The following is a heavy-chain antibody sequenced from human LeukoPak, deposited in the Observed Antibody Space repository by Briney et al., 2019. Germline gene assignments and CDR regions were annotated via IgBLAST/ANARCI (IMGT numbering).Heavy chain of an antibody. Sequence: GASVKVSCKASGYTFPNYGITWVRQAPGQGLEWMGWISVYNGNSKDAQKLQGRVTMTTDTSTSTAYMELRSLRSDDTAVYYCARDGDYCSSTSCYLKYWGQGTLVTASS. V-gene: IGHV1-18*01. CDR2: ISVYNGNS. J-gene: IGHJ4*02. CDR1: GYTFPNYG. D-gene: IGHD2-2*01. CDR3: ARDGDYCSSTSCYLKY.